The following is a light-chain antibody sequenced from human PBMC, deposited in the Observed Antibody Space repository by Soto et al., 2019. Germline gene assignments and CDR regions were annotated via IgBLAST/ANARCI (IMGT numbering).Light chain of an antibody. J-gene: IGLJ1*01. CDR1: SSNIGAGYD. CDR3: QSYDSSRSPLYV. CDR2: ANN. V-gene: IGLV1-40*01. Sequence: QSVLTQPPSVSGSPGQSVSISCTGISSNIGAGYDVHWYQHLPGTAPKLLIYANNNRPSGVPDRFSGSKSGTSASLAITGLQAEDEADYYCQSYDSSRSPLYVFGTGTKVTVL.